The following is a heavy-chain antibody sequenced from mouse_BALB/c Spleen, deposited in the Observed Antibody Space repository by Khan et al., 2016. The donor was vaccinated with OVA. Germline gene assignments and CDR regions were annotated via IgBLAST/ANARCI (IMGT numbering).Heavy chain of an antibody. J-gene: IGHJ2*01. CDR2: ISYSGST. D-gene: IGHD1-2*01. Sequence: QLEESGPGLVKPSQSLSLTCTVTGYSITSGYGWNWIRQFPGNKLEWMVYISYSGSTNYNPSLKSRISITRDTSKNQFFLQLNSVTTEDTATYYSARTARIKYWGQGTTLTVSS. CDR1: GYSITSGYG. V-gene: IGHV3-2*02. CDR3: ARTARIKY.